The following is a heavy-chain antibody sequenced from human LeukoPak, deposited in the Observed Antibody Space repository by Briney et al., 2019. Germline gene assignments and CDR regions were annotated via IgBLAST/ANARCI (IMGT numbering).Heavy chain of an antibody. CDR2: IWYDGSNK. CDR3: ARDLAPKPANFVVEPAR. J-gene: IGHJ4*02. Sequence: GRSLRLSCAASGFTFSSYGMHWVRQAPGKGLEWVAVIWYDGSNKYYADSVKGRFTISRDNSKNTLYLQMNSLRAEDTAVYYCARDLAPKPANFVVEPARGGRGPRVPVSS. V-gene: IGHV3-33*01. CDR1: GFTFSSYG. D-gene: IGHD2-2*01.